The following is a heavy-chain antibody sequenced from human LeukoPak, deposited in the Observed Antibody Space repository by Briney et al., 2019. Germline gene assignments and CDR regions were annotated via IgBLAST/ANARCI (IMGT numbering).Heavy chain of an antibody. CDR2: INHSGST. D-gene: IGHD6-13*01. J-gene: IGHJ5*02. V-gene: IGHV4-34*01. CDR3: ARVPRIEAGATGDWFDP. Sequence: SSETLSLTCAVYGGSFSGYYWSWIRQPPGKGLEWIGEINHSGSTNYNPSLKSRVTISVDTSKNQFFLNLRSVTAADTAVYYCARVPRIEAGATGDWFDPWGQGTVVTVSS. CDR1: GGSFSGYY.